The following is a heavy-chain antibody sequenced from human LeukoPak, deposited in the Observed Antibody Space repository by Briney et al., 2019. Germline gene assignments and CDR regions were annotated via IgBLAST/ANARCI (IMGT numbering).Heavy chain of an antibody. Sequence: ASVKVSCKASGYTFTSYDINWVRQATGQGLEWMGWMNPNSGKTGNAQRFQGGATMNRNTSISTAYMELSSLRSEHTAVYYCARGPLEYCSSTSCYTRDYWGQGTLVTVSS. J-gene: IGHJ4*02. CDR1: GYTFTSYD. V-gene: IGHV1-8*01. CDR3: ARGPLEYCSSTSCYTRDY. CDR2: MNPNSGKT. D-gene: IGHD2-2*02.